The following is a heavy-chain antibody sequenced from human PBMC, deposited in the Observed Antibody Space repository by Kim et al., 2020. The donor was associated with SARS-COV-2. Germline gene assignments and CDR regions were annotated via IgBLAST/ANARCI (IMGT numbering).Heavy chain of an antibody. Sequence: GESLKISCKGSGYSFTNYWIGWVRQMPGKGLEWMGIIYPGDSDTRYSPSFQGQVTISADKSISTAYLQWSSLKASDTAMYYCARQVYCSSTSCPRYYYYYDMDVWGKGTTVTVSS. V-gene: IGHV5-51*01. D-gene: IGHD2-2*01. CDR1: GYSFTNYW. CDR3: ARQVYCSSTSCPRYYYYYDMDV. J-gene: IGHJ6*03. CDR2: IYPGDSDT.